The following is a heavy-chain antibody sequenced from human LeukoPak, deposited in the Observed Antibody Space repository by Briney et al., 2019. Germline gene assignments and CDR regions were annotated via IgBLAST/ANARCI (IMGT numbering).Heavy chain of an antibody. V-gene: IGHV3-21*01. Sequence: GGSLRLSCAASGSTFSSYSMNWVRQAPGKGLEWVSSISSSSSYIYYADSVKGRFTISRDNAKNSLYLQMNSLRAEDTAVYYCASRPVAGTSGVDYWGQGTLVTVSS. D-gene: IGHD6-19*01. J-gene: IGHJ4*02. CDR2: ISSSSSYI. CDR3: ASRPVAGTSGVDY. CDR1: GSTFSSYS.